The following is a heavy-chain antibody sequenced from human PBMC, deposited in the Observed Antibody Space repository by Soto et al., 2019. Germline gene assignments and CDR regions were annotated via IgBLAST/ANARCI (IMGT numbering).Heavy chain of an antibody. Sequence: GGSLRLSCAASGFTFSSYSMNWVRQAPGKGLEWVSSISSSSSYIYYADSVKGRFTISRDNAKNSLYLQMNSLRAEDTAVYYCARDLYSSSSGYYYYYGMDVWGQGTTVTVSS. D-gene: IGHD6-6*01. V-gene: IGHV3-21*01. CDR2: ISSSSSYI. CDR1: GFTFSSYS. CDR3: ARDLYSSSSGYYYYYGMDV. J-gene: IGHJ6*02.